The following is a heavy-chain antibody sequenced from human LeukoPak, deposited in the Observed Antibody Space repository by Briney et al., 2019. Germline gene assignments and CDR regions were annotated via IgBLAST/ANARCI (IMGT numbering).Heavy chain of an antibody. J-gene: IGHJ5*02. CDR3: ARDLRAVRGWFDP. D-gene: IGHD6-19*01. Sequence: SETLSLTCTVSGGSISGVSYFWSWIRQPAGKGLEWIGRISASGSTNYNPSLKSRVTISVDTSKNQFSLKLSSVTAADTAVYYCARDLRAVRGWFDPWGQGTLVTVSS. CDR2: ISASGST. CDR1: GGSISGVSYF. V-gene: IGHV4-61*02.